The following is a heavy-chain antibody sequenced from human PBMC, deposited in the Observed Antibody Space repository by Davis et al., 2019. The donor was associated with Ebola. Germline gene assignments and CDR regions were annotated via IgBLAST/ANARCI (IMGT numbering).Heavy chain of an antibody. J-gene: IGHJ6*04. V-gene: IGHV3-21*01. Sequence: GESLKISCAASGFTFSTYSMNWVRQAPGKGLEWVSSISSSSSYIYYADSVKGRFTISRNNAKNTLYVQMNSLRAEDTAVYYCARDGIPGTTNQPRGFYYYGMDVWGKGTTVTVSS. D-gene: IGHD1-7*01. CDR3: ARDGIPGTTNQPRGFYYYGMDV. CDR1: GFTFSTYS. CDR2: ISSSSSYI.